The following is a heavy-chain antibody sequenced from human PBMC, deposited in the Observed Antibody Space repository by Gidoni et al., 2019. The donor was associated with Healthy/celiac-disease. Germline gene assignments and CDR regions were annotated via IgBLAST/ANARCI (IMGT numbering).Heavy chain of an antibody. D-gene: IGHD4-17*01. V-gene: IGHV1-69*01. CDR1: GGTFSSYA. CDR2: IIPIFGTA. J-gene: IGHJ6*02. CDR3: ARLTTVTTKPYYYGMDV. Sequence: QVQLVQSGAEVKKPGSSVTVSCKASGGTFSSYAISWVRQAPGQGLEWMGGIIPIFGTANYAQKFPGRVTITADESTSTAYMELSSLRSEDTAVYYYARLTTVTTKPYYYGMDVWGQGTTVTVSS.